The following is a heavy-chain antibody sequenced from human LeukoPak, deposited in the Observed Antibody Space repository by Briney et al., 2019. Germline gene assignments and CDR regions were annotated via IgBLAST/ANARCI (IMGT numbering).Heavy chain of an antibody. CDR2: IYYSGST. V-gene: IGHV4-59*08. CDR3: ARVLLWFGELSPNWFDP. D-gene: IGHD3-10*01. J-gene: IGHJ5*02. CDR1: GGSISSYY. Sequence: SETLSLTCTVSGGSISSYYWSWIRQPPGKGLEWIGYIYYSGSTNYNPSLKSRVTISVATSKNQFSLKLSSVTAADTAVYYCARVLLWFGELSPNWFDPWGQGTLVTVSS.